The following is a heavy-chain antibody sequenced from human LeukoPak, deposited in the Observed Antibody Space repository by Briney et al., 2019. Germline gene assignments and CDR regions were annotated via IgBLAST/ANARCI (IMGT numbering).Heavy chain of an antibody. Sequence: GESLKISCKGSGYSFTSYWIGWVRQMPGKGLEWMGIIYPGDSDTRYSPSFQGQVTISADKSVSTAYLQWSSLKASDTAMYYCARSGADYSGSYYYYYGMDVWGQGTTVTVSS. V-gene: IGHV5-51*01. CDR1: GYSFTSYW. CDR3: ARSGADYSGSYYYYYGMDV. CDR2: IYPGDSDT. D-gene: IGHD1-26*01. J-gene: IGHJ6*02.